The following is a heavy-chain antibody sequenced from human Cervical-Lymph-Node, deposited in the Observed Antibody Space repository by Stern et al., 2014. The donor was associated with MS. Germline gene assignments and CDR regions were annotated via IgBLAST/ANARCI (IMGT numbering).Heavy chain of an antibody. CDR3: ARDPITMKVVVKTPYFQR. Sequence: VQLGESGGGVVQPGRSLRLSCAASGFTFSSFAMHWVRQAPGKGLEWVALISYDGSYKYYADSVKGRFTISRDNSKNTLYLQMNSLRAEDTAVYYCARDPITMKVVVKTPYFQRWGQGTLVTVSS. V-gene: IGHV3-30*04. J-gene: IGHJ1*01. D-gene: IGHD3-22*01. CDR2: ISYDGSYK. CDR1: GFTFSSFA.